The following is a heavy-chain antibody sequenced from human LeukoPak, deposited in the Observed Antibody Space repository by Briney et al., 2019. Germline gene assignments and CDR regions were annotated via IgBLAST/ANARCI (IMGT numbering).Heavy chain of an antibody. CDR1: GGSISSYY. J-gene: IGHJ4*02. D-gene: IGHD6-19*01. V-gene: IGHV4-59*01. Sequence: SETLSLTCTVSGGSISSYYWSWIRQPPGKGLEWIGYIYYSGSTNYNPSLRSRVTISVDTSKNQFSLKLSSVTAADTAVYYCARENSGWYDYWGQGTLVTVSS. CDR3: ARENSGWYDY. CDR2: IYYSGST.